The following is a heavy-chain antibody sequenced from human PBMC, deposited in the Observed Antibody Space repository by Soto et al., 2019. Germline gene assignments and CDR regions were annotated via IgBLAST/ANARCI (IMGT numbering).Heavy chain of an antibody. CDR1: GFTVSTKY. CDR3: ARDPWAADY. D-gene: IGHD3-16*01. Sequence: EVQLVESGGGLVQPGGSLRLSCAASGFTVSTKYMSWVRQAPGKGLEWVSVIYSGGSTFYADSVRGRFTISRDNSKNTVNPKMNSLRAEDTAVYYCARDPWAADYWGQGTLVTVSS. V-gene: IGHV3-66*01. J-gene: IGHJ4*02. CDR2: IYSGGST.